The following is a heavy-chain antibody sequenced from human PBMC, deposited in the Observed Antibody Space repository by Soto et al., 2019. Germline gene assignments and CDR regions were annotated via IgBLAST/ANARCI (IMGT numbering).Heavy chain of an antibody. CDR2: IDWDDEK. J-gene: IGHJ4*02. Sequence: SGPTLGNPTQTLTITCTFSGFSLSTSGMCVSWIRQPPGKALEWLALIDWDDEKYYSTSLKTRLTISKDTSKNQVVLTMTNMDPVDTATYYCARTTLTYYYDSSGYHFDYWGQGTLVTVS. D-gene: IGHD3-22*01. CDR3: ARTTLTYYYDSSGYHFDY. V-gene: IGHV2-70*01. CDR1: GFSLSTSGMC.